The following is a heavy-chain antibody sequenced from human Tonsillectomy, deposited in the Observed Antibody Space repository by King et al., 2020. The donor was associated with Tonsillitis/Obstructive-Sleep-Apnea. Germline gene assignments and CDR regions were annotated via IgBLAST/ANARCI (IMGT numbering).Heavy chain of an antibody. D-gene: IGHD3-3*01. J-gene: IGHJ6*01. CDR2: IDPSDSYT. CDR3: ARPSFNCDFWRNGVDV. Sequence: QLVQSGAEVKKPGESLRISCKGSGYSFTNYWISWVRQMPGKGLEWMGRIDPSDSYTNYSPSFQGHVTISADKSISTAYLQWSSLKASDTAMYYCARPSFNCDFWRNGVDVWGQGTTVTVSS. CDR1: GYSFTNYW. V-gene: IGHV5-10-1*03.